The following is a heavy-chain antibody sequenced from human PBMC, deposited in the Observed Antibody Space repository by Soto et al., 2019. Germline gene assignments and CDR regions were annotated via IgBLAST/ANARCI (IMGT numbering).Heavy chain of an antibody. CDR2: ISSSSSTI. Sequence: GGSLRLSCAASGFTFSSYSMNWVRQAPGKGLEWVSYISSSSSTIYYADSVKGRFTISRDNAKNSLYLQMNSLRDEDTAVYYCASPVPNTYYYGMDVWGQGTTVTVSS. CDR3: ASPVPNTYYYGMDV. D-gene: IGHD2-2*01. CDR1: GFTFSSYS. V-gene: IGHV3-48*02. J-gene: IGHJ6*02.